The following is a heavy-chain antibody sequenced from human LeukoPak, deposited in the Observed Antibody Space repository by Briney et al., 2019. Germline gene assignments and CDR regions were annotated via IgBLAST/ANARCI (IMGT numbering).Heavy chain of an antibody. Sequence: GGTLRLSCAASGFSLSAYWITWVRQAPGKGLEWVANINRDGSQKNHVDSVKGRFTISRDNAKNSLYLQMNSLTAEDTAVYYCGREWAVDFWGQGTLVTVSS. V-gene: IGHV3-7*01. CDR1: GFSLSAYW. J-gene: IGHJ4*02. CDR2: INRDGSQK. CDR3: GREWAVDF.